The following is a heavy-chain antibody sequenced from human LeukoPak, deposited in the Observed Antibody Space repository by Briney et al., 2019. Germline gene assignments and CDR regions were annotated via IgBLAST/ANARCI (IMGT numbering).Heavy chain of an antibody. CDR3: ARHFFYDSSGFDAFDI. D-gene: IGHD3-22*01. V-gene: IGHV4-59*08. J-gene: IGHJ3*02. CDR2: IYYSGST. Sequence: PSETLSLTCTVSGGSISGYDWSWVRQPPGKGLQWIGYIYYSGSTNYSRSLKSRVTISVDTSKNQFSLKLSSVTAADTAVDYCARHFFYDSSGFDAFDIWGQGTMVTVSS. CDR1: GGSISGYD.